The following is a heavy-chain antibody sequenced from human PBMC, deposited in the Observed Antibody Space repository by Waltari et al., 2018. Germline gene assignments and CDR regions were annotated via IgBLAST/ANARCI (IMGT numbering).Heavy chain of an antibody. Sequence: QVQLVQSGAEVKRPGASVKVSCKTSGYTFIRYGVDWVRQAPGQGLEWMGWSSPSDGHTNYAQKFQGRVTMTTDTSTSTAYMELRDLRSDDTAIYCCARLPGYSSGWYDNWGQGTLVTVSS. D-gene: IGHD6-19*01. J-gene: IGHJ4*02. V-gene: IGHV1-18*01. CDR3: ARLPGYSSGWYDN. CDR2: SSPSDGHT. CDR1: GYTFIRYG.